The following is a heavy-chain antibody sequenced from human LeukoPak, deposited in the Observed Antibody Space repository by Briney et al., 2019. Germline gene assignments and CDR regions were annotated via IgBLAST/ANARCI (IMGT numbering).Heavy chain of an antibody. J-gene: IGHJ4*02. V-gene: IGHV1-69*04. D-gene: IGHD6-13*01. CDR3: VREYSSRWYYFDY. CDR2: IIPILGIA. CDR1: GGTFSSYA. Sequence: GSSMKVSCKASGGTFSSYAISWVRQAPGQGLEWMGRIIPILGIANYAQKFQGRVTITADKSTSTAYMELSSLRSEDTAVYYCVREYSSRWYYFDYWGQGTLVTVSS.